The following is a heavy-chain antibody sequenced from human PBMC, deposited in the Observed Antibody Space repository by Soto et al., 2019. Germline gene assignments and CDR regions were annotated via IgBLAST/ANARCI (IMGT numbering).Heavy chain of an antibody. Sequence: GGSLRLSCAASGFSFSDYAMSWVRQAPGKGLEWVSVISESGGSTHYADSVGGRFTVSRDNSKNSLSLRMNSLRDEDTAVYFCAKRSPYSSGWYSPIFDYWGQGALVTVSS. CDR2: ISESGGST. CDR3: AKRSPYSSGWYSPIFDY. J-gene: IGHJ4*02. CDR1: GFSFSDYA. V-gene: IGHV3-23*01. D-gene: IGHD6-13*01.